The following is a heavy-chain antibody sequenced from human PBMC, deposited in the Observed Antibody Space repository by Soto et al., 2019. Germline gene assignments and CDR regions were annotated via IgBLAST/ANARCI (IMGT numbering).Heavy chain of an antibody. J-gene: IGHJ6*02. V-gene: IGHV3-74*01. Sequence: PGGSMRLSCAASGFTFSSYLMHWVSQTPGKGLVWVSRINNDGSSTSYADSVKGRFTISRDNAKNSLYLQMNSLRAEDTAVYYCARDQADIVVGTTLYYYYGMDVWGQGTTVTVSS. CDR1: GFTFSSYL. D-gene: IGHD2-15*01. CDR2: INNDGSST. CDR3: ARDQADIVVGTTLYYYYGMDV.